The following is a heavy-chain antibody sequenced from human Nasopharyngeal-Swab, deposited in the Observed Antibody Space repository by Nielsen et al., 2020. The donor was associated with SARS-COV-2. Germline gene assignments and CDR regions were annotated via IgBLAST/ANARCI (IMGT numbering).Heavy chain of an antibody. J-gene: IGHJ3*02. CDR3: AKDVSLIRGYDAFDI. V-gene: IGHV3-23*01. CDR2: ISGDGDRV. Sequence: GGSLRLSCAASGFTFRIYAMSWVRQAPGKGLEWVSYISGDGDRVFYADSVKGRFTISRDNSASTMYLQMNSLRADDTAVYHCAKDVSLIRGYDAFDIWGQGTMVTVSS. CDR1: GFTFRIYA. D-gene: IGHD3-10*01.